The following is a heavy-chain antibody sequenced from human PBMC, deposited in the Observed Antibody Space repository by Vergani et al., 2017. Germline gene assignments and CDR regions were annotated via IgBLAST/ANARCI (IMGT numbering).Heavy chain of an antibody. CDR2: IKNTGDST. Sequence: EVQLLQSEGAVVQPGGSLRLSCVASGFTFSSHAMSWVRQGHGQGLEWVSSIKNTGDSTHYAYSVKGRFTISRDNSKNTLYLQMNSLRVEDTAVYYCGRGSDNYNWDQGTLLTVSS. J-gene: IGHJ4*02. CDR3: GRGSDNYN. D-gene: IGHD5-24*01. V-gene: IGHV3-23*01. CDR1: GFTFSSHA.